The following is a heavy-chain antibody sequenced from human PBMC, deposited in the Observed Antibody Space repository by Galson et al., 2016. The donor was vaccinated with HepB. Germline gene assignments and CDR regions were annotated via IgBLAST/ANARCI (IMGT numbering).Heavy chain of an antibody. D-gene: IGHD3-10*01. CDR3: VKDFYGSGSYFSVGHDH. Sequence: SLRLPCPASGFNFGNYAMHWVRQAPGKGPEWVSSIKGGGASPKYEASVTGRFTISRDNTHNTLHLQMNSLRAEDTAVYYCVKDFYGSGSYFSVGHDHWGQGTLVTVSS. CDR1: GFNFGNYA. J-gene: IGHJ4*02. CDR2: IKGGGASP. V-gene: IGHV3-23*01.